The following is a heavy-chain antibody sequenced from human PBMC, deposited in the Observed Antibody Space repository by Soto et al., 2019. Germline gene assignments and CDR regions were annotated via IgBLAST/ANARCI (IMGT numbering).Heavy chain of an antibody. J-gene: IGHJ3*02. D-gene: IGHD3-22*01. CDR1: GYTFTSYG. Sequence: ASVKVSCKASGYTFTSYGISWVRQAPGQGLEWMGWISAYNGNTNYAQKLQGRVTMTTDTSTSTAYMELRSLRSDDTAAYYCARDDITMIVVVKKDAFDIWGQGTMVTVSS. CDR2: ISAYNGNT. V-gene: IGHV1-18*01. CDR3: ARDDITMIVVVKKDAFDI.